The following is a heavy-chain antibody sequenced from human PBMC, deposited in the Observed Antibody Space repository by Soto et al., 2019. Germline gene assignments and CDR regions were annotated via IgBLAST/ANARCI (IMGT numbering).Heavy chain of an antibody. D-gene: IGHD3-10*01. CDR3: TGDGGFRRLGDPFDT. CDR2: ISHSGRT. J-gene: IGHJ4*01. Sequence: SETLSITCAVSGFSIDTAYFWRWLRQTPEGGLEYIGLISHSGRTPSNPSLKSRLTISFDTTTNEFSLNLKSVTAADTAGEYYTGDGGFRRLGDPFDTWGPGTTVTVSS. CDR1: GFSIDTAYF. V-gene: IGHV4-38-2*02.